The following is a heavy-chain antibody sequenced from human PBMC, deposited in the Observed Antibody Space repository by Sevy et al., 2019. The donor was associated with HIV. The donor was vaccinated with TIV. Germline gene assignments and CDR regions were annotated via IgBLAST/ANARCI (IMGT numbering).Heavy chain of an antibody. Sequence: GGSLRLSCAASGLTFSSYAMHWVRQAPGKGLEWVAVISSAGSNKYYADSVKGRFTISRDNPKNTLYLQMNSLRPEDTAVYYCTRDAGYSIAWSPSDYWGQGTLVTVSS. CDR3: TRDAGYSIAWSPSDY. CDR2: ISSAGSNK. J-gene: IGHJ4*02. CDR1: GLTFSSYA. D-gene: IGHD6-19*01. V-gene: IGHV3-30-3*01.